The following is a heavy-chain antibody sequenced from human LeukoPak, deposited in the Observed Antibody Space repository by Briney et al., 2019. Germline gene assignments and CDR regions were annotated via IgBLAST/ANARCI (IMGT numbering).Heavy chain of an antibody. J-gene: IGHJ4*02. CDR2: IRSKAYGGTT. CDR1: GFTFGDYA. D-gene: IGHD5-12*01. V-gene: IGHV3-49*03. CDR3: TRQYSGYEPTTDYFDY. Sequence: PGGSLRLSCTASGFTFGDYAMSWFRQAPGKGLEWVGSIRSKAYGGTTEYAASVKGRFTISRDDSKSIAYLQMNSLKTEDTAVYYCTRQYSGYEPTTDYFDYWGQGTLVTVSS.